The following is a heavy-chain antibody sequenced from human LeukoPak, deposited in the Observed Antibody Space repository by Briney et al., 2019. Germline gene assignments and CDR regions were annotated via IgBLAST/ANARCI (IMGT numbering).Heavy chain of an antibody. CDR1: GGSISSGDYY. V-gene: IGHV4-30-4*01. CDR2: IYYSGST. CDR3: ARDLLNEGNHLDY. J-gene: IGHJ4*02. Sequence: PSETLSLTCTVSGGSISSGDYYWSWIRQPPGTGLEWIGYIYYSGSTYYNPSLKSRVTISVDTPKNQFSLKLSSVTAADTAVYYCARDLLNEGNHLDYWGQGTLVTVSS. D-gene: IGHD4-23*01.